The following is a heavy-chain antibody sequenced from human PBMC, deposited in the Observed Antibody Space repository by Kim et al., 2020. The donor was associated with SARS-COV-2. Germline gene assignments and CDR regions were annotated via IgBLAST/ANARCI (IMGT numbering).Heavy chain of an antibody. CDR3: ARLGVSSWDLYNWFDP. Sequence: GESLKISCKGSGYSFTSYWISWVRQMPGKGLEWMGRIDPSDSYTNYSPSFQGHVTISADKSISTAYLQWSSLKASDTAMYYCARLGVSSWDLYNWFDPWGQGTLVTVSS. CDR2: IDPSDSYT. V-gene: IGHV5-10-1*01. CDR1: GYSFTSYW. D-gene: IGHD6-13*01. J-gene: IGHJ5*02.